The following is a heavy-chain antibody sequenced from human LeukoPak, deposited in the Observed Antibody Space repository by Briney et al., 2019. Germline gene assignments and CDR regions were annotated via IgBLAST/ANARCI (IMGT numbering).Heavy chain of an antibody. V-gene: IGHV5-51*01. J-gene: IGHJ5*02. D-gene: IGHD3-22*01. CDR1: GYSFTSYW. CDR2: IYPGDSDT. CDR3: ARLRFSSGYFIAWFDP. Sequence: GESLMISCKGSGYSFTSYWIGWVRQMPGKGLEWMGIIYPGDSDTRYSPSFQGQVTISADKSISTAYLQWSSLKASDTAMYYCARLRFSSGYFIAWFDPWGQGTLVTVSS.